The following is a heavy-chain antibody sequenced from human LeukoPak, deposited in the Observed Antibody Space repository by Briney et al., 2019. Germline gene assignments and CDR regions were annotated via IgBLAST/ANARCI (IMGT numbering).Heavy chain of an antibody. J-gene: IGHJ4*02. CDR2: ISGSGGST. CDR3: EKDWDITMIVGGSYFDY. V-gene: IGHV3-23*01. Sequence: TGGSLRLSCAASGFTFSSYAMSWVRQAPGKGLEWVSAISGSGGSTYYADSVKGRFTISRDNSKNTLYLQMNSLRAEDTAVYYCEKDWDITMIVGGSYFDYWGQGTLVTVSS. CDR1: GFTFSSYA. D-gene: IGHD3-22*01.